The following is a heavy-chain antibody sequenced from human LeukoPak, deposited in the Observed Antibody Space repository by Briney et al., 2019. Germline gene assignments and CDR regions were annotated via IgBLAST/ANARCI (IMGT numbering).Heavy chain of an antibody. CDR2: TFYRSKWYN. CDR1: GDSVSSNSAA. V-gene: IGHV6-1*01. CDR3: AREEESSGWSFDY. Sequence: SQTLSLTCAISGDSVSSNSAARNWIRQSPSRGLEWLGRTFYRSKWYNDYIVSVESRININPDTSKNQFSLQLKSVTPEDTAMYYCAREEESSGWSFDYWGQGILVTVSS. J-gene: IGHJ4*02. D-gene: IGHD6-19*01.